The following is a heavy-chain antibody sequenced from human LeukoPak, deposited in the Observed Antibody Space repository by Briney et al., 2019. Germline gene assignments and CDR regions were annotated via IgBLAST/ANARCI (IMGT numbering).Heavy chain of an antibody. Sequence: GGFLRLSCAASGFTFSSYWMHWVRQAPGKGLVWVSRINSDGSSTSYADSVKGRFTIPRDNAKNTLYLQMNSLRAEDTAVYYCARGGGLNAFDIWGQGTMVTVSS. D-gene: IGHD4-23*01. CDR1: GFTFSSYW. V-gene: IGHV3-74*01. CDR2: INSDGSST. J-gene: IGHJ3*02. CDR3: ARGGGLNAFDI.